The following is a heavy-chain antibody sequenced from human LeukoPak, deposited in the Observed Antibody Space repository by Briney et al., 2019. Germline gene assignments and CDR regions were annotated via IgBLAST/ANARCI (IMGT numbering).Heavy chain of an antibody. Sequence: GGSLRLSCAASGFTFSSYSMNWVRQAPGKGREWVSSISSSSSYIYYADSVKGRFTISRDNAKNSLYLQMNSLRAEDTAVYYCARDLYSSSPPLDYWGQGTLVTVSS. CDR2: ISSSSSYI. J-gene: IGHJ4*02. D-gene: IGHD6-6*01. CDR1: GFTFSSYS. V-gene: IGHV3-21*01. CDR3: ARDLYSSSPPLDY.